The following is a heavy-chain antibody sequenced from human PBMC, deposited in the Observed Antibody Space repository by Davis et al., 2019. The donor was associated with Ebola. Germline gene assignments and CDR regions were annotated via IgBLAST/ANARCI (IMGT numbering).Heavy chain of an antibody. CDR1: GGSFSGYY. D-gene: IGHD3-16*02. Sequence: GSLRLSCAVYGGSFSGYYWSWIRQPPGKGLEWIGEINHSGSTNYNPSLKSRVTISVDTSKNQFSLKLSSVTAADTAVYYCARGRDYVWGSYRYSHWGQGTLVTVSS. V-gene: IGHV4-34*01. J-gene: IGHJ4*02. CDR3: ARGRDYVWGSYRYSH. CDR2: INHSGST.